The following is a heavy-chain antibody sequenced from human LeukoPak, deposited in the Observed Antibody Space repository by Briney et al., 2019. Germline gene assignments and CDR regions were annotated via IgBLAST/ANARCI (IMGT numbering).Heavy chain of an antibody. J-gene: IGHJ4*02. V-gene: IGHV1-18*01. Sequence: ASVKVSCKASGYTFTSYGISWVRQAPGQGPEWMGWISAYNGNTNYAQKLQGRVTLPTDTSTSTAYMELRSLRSDDTAVYYCARDLGSGSYLSYFDYWGQGTLVTVSA. CDR3: ARDLGSGSYLSYFDY. CDR1: GYTFTSYG. CDR2: ISAYNGNT. D-gene: IGHD1-26*01.